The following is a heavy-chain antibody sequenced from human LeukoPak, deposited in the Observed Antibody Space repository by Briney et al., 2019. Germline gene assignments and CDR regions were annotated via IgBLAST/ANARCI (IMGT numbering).Heavy chain of an antibody. CDR2: ISSSSSSI. CDR1: GFTFGSYD. J-gene: IGHJ4*02. Sequence: GGPLRLSCAASGFTFGSYDMHWVRQVPGKGLEWISYISSSSSSIYYADSVKGRFSISRDNAKNSLYLQMNSLRAEDTAVYYCASILYGSGRYGTFDYCGQGTLVTVSS. CDR3: ASILYGSGRYGTFDY. V-gene: IGHV3-48*04. D-gene: IGHD3-10*01.